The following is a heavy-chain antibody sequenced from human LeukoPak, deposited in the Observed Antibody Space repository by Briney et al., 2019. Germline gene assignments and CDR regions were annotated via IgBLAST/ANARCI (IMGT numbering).Heavy chain of an antibody. Sequence: TSETLSLTCAVYGGSFSGYYWSWLRQPPGKGLEWIGYIYYSGSTNYNPSLKSRVTISVDTSKNQFSLKLSSVTAADTAVYYCARHAVTHYYFDYWGQGTLVTVSS. J-gene: IGHJ4*02. CDR2: IYYSGST. D-gene: IGHD4-23*01. V-gene: IGHV4-59*08. CDR1: GGSFSGYY. CDR3: ARHAVTHYYFDY.